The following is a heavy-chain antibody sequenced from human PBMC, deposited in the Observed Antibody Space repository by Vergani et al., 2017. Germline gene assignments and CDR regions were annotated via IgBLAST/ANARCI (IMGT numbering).Heavy chain of an antibody. CDR2: ISAYNGKT. J-gene: IGHJ3*02. D-gene: IGHD3-16*01. CDR1: GYTFSSYS. CDR3: VRDKGDFNAFDI. V-gene: IGHV1-18*01. Sequence: QVHLVQSGAEVKKPGASVKVSCKTSGYTFSSYSISWVRQAPGQGLEWMGWISAYNGKTDYAQKVQGRVTMTTDTSTSTAYMELRSLGSDDTAVYYCVRDKGDFNAFDIWGQGTMVTVSS.